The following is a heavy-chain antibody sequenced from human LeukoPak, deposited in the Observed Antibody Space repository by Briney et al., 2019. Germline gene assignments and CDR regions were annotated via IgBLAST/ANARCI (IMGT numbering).Heavy chain of an antibody. Sequence: SETLSLTCTVSGGSISSSSYYWGWIRQPPGKGLEWIGSIYYSGSTYYNPSLKSRVTISVDTSKHQFSLKLSSVTAADTAVYYCARLDYGTLYPWGQGTLVTVSS. CDR1: GGSISSSSYY. CDR3: ARLDYGTLYP. D-gene: IGHD3-16*01. CDR2: IYYSGST. V-gene: IGHV4-39*01. J-gene: IGHJ5*02.